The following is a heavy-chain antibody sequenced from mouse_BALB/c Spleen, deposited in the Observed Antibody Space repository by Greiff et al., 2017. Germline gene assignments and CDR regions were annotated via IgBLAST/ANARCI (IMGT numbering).Heavy chain of an antibody. CDR2: IYPGDGDT. CDR3: ARVGYLLAMDY. CDR1: GYAFSSYW. Sequence: QVQLKQSGAELVRPGSSVKISCKASGYAFSSYWMNWVKQRPGQGLEWIGQIYPGDGDTNYNGKFKGKATLTVDKSSSTAYMHLNSLTSEDSAIYYCARVGYLLAMDYWGQGTSVTVSS. V-gene: IGHV1-80*01. J-gene: IGHJ4*01. D-gene: IGHD2-2*01.